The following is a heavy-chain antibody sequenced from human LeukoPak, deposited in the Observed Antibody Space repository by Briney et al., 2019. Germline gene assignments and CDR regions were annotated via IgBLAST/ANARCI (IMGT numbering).Heavy chain of an antibody. V-gene: IGHV4-34*01. D-gene: IGHD4-17*01. Sequence: SETLSLTCAVYGGSFSGYYWSWIRQPPGKGLEWIGEINHSGSTNYNPSLKSRVTISVDTSKNQFSLKLSSVTAADTAVYYCARGNGDHPYYYYYGMDVWGQGTTVTVSS. CDR3: ARGNGDHPYYYYYGMDV. CDR2: INHSGST. CDR1: GGSFSGYY. J-gene: IGHJ6*02.